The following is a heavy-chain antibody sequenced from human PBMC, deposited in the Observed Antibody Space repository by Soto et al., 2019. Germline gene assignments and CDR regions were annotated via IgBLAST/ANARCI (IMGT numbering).Heavy chain of an antibody. Sequence: DVQLVQSGGGLVQPGGSLRLSCAASGITVSSSYMTWVRQAPGRGLEWVSVIYSGGDTYYAASVKGRFAISRDKSKNTLYLKMNSLRAEDTAVYYCATSGWGGYPYVFDYGGQGSLVTVSS. CDR2: IYSGGDT. J-gene: IGHJ4*02. V-gene: IGHV3-66*01. CDR3: ATSGWGGYPYVFDY. D-gene: IGHD5-12*01. CDR1: GITVSSSY.